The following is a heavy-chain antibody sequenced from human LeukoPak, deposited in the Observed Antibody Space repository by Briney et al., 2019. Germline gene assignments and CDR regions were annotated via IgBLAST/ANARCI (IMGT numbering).Heavy chain of an antibody. V-gene: IGHV4-34*01. CDR2: INHSGST. CDR1: GGSFSGYY. J-gene: IGHJ4*02. CDR3: ARGPRRWNRRAGYYFDY. D-gene: IGHD1-1*01. Sequence: SETLSLTCAVYGGSFSGYYWSWIRQPPGKGLEWIGDINHSGSTNYNPSLKSRVTISVDTSKNQFSLKLSSVTAADTAVYYCARGPRRWNRRAGYYFDYWGQGTLVTVSS.